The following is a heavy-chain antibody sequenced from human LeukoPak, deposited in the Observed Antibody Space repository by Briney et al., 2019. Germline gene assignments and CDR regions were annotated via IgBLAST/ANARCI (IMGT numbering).Heavy chain of an antibody. Sequence: SETLSLTCAVYGGSFSGYYWSWIRQPPGKGLEWIGEINHSGSTNYNPSLKSRVTISVDTSKNQFSLKLSSVTAADTAVYYCARTIGYSYGYSHYWGQGTLVTVSS. CDR3: ARTIGYSYGYSHY. J-gene: IGHJ4*02. V-gene: IGHV4-34*01. D-gene: IGHD5-18*01. CDR2: INHSGST. CDR1: GGSFSGYY.